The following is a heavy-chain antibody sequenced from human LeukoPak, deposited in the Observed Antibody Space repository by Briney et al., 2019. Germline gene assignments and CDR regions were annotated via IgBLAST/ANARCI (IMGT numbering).Heavy chain of an antibody. J-gene: IGHJ6*03. CDR1: GGSISSDS. D-gene: IGHD6-6*01. CDR3: ARDMDSSGKYYYYMDV. Sequence: PSETLSLTCSVSGGSISSDSWGWIGQPPGKGLGWIGYIYYSGSTNYNPSLKSRVTISVDASKSQFSLKLSSVTAADTAVYYCARDMDSSGKYYYYMDVWGKGTTVTVSS. CDR2: IYYSGST. V-gene: IGHV4-59*01.